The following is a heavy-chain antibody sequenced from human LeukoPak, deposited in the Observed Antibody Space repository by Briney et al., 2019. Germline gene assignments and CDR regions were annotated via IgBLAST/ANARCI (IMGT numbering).Heavy chain of an antibody. CDR1: RFSFSNYW. Sequence: GGSLRLSCAASRFSFSNYWMHWVRQAPGKGLVWVSRVKRDGSNPSYADSVKGRFTISRDNAENMLYLQMNTPGAEDTAVYYCARDIVSGSGSLDYWGQGTLVTVSS. CDR3: ARDIVSGSGSLDY. D-gene: IGHD3-10*01. CDR2: VKRDGSNP. V-gene: IGHV3-74*01. J-gene: IGHJ4*02.